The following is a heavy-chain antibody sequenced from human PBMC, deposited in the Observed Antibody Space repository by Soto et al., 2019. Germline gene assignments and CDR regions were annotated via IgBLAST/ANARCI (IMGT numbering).Heavy chain of an antibody. D-gene: IGHD6-13*01. CDR1: GYTLTDLS. Sequence: ASVKVSCKVSGYTLTDLSMQWVRQAPGKGLEWMGGFDPEDGETIYAQKFQGRVTMTEDTATDTAYMELSSLRSEDTAVYYCARWGDSSSGTPRPLYYYGMDVWGQGTTVTVSS. J-gene: IGHJ6*02. CDR3: ARWGDSSSGTPRPLYYYGMDV. V-gene: IGHV1-24*01. CDR2: FDPEDGET.